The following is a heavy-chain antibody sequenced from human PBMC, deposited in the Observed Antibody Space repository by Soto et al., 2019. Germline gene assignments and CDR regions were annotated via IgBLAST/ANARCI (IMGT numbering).Heavy chain of an antibody. V-gene: IGHV2-5*02. D-gene: IGHD3-3*01. CDR3: AHRILRTVFGLVTTTAIYFDF. CDR1: GFSLTTSGVG. J-gene: IGHJ4*02. CDR2: IYWDDDK. Sequence: QITLNESGPTVVKPAETLTLTCTFSGFSLTTSGVGVGWIRQSPGKAPEGLALIYWDDDKRYSASLKSRLNITKDTSKNQVVLTMASVDPADTATYYCAHRILRTVFGLVTTTAIYFDFWGQGTPVVVSS.